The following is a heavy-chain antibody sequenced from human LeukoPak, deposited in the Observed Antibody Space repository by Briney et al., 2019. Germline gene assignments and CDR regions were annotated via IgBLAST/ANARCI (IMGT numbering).Heavy chain of an antibody. CDR3: ARGRDRSKAGDH. J-gene: IGHJ4*02. D-gene: IGHD5-24*01. CDR1: GGSCDDYY. Sequence: SETLSLTCAVYGGSCDDYYCSWLRQPPGKGLEWIGKIHPSGIFYYNSSLLSRVTISIDTSKSQFSLRLTSVTAADTAFYYCARGRDRSKAGDHWGQGSLVTVSS. V-gene: IGHV4-34*01. CDR2: IHPSGIF.